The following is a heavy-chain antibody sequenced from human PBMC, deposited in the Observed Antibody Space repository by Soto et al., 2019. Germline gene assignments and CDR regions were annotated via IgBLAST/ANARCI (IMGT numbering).Heavy chain of an antibody. CDR3: ARPYEGGYSSNHHYYYALDV. V-gene: IGHV1-69*01. J-gene: IGHJ6*02. CDR2: IVPIFGTR. D-gene: IGHD3-22*01. CDR1: GGTFSRYS. Sequence: QVQLVQPGAEVKKPGSSVKVSCKISGGTFSRYSISWVRQAPGQGLEWMGGIVPIFGTRNYAQKFQDRVTITTDESATTAHMEMSNLRSEDTAVYYCARPYEGGYSSNHHYYYALDVWGQGTAVTVSS.